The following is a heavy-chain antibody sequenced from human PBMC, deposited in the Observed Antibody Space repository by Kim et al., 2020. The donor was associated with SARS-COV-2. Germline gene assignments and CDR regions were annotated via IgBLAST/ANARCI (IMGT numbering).Heavy chain of an antibody. V-gene: IGHV4-34*01. D-gene: IGHD2-2*02. CDR3: ARGRTVVPAAIRGSWFDP. Sequence: SETLSLTCAVYGGSFSGYYWSWIRQPPGKGLEWIGEINHSGSTNYNPSLKSRVTISVDTSKNQFSLKLSSVTAADTAVYYCARGRTVVPAAIRGSWFDPWGQGTLVTVSS. CDR2: INHSGST. CDR1: GGSFSGYY. J-gene: IGHJ5*02.